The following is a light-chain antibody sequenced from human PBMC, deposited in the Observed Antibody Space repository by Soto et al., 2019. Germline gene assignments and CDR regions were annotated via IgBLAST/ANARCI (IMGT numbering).Light chain of an antibody. J-gene: IGLJ1*01. Sequence: QSALTQPASVSGSPGQSITISCTGTSNDVGGNKYVSWYQHYPGKAPKLMICDVSNRPSGVSNRFSGSKSGNTASLTISGLQAEDEADYYCSAFTGTTYVFGTGTKVTVL. CDR2: DVS. V-gene: IGLV2-14*03. CDR3: SAFTGTTYV. CDR1: SNDVGGNKY.